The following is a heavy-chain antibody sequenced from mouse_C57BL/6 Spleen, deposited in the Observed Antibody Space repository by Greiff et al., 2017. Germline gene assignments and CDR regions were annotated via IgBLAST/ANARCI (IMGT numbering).Heavy chain of an antibody. CDR1: GYTFTSYW. V-gene: IGHV1-64*01. D-gene: IGHD1-1*01. Sequence: QVQLQQPGAELVKPGASVKLSCKASGYTFTSYWMHWVKQRPGQGLEWIGMIHPNSGSTNYNEKFKGKATLTADTSSSTAYMQLSSLTSEDSAVYYCASLYYGSSLDYWGQGTTLKVSS. J-gene: IGHJ2*01. CDR3: ASLYYGSSLDY. CDR2: IHPNSGST.